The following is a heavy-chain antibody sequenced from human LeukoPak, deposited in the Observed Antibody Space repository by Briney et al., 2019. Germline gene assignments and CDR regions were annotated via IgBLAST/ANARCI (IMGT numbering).Heavy chain of an antibody. D-gene: IGHD6-13*01. V-gene: IGHV1-2*02. CDR2: INPNSGGT. CDR1: GYTFTGYY. J-gene: IGHJ4*02. Sequence: ASVKVSCKASGYTFTGYYMHWVRQAPGQGLEWMGWINPNSGGTNYAQKFQGRVTMTRDTSISTAYMELSRLRSDDTAVYYCARGTRKGYSSSPLGYWGQGTLVTVSS. CDR3: ARGTRKGYSSSPLGY.